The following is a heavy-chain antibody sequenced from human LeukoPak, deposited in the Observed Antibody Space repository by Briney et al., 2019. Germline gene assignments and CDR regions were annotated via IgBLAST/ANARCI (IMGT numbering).Heavy chain of an antibody. CDR1: GGSFSGYY. Sequence: SETLSLTCAVYGGSFSGYYWSWIRQPPGKGLEWIGEINHSGSTNYNPSLKSRVTISVDTSKNQFSLKLSSVTAADTAVYYCARRLPGIAAAGSRYYYYYYYMDVWGKGTTVTVSS. V-gene: IGHV4-34*01. CDR2: INHSGST. J-gene: IGHJ6*03. D-gene: IGHD6-13*01. CDR3: ARRLPGIAAAGSRYYYYYYYMDV.